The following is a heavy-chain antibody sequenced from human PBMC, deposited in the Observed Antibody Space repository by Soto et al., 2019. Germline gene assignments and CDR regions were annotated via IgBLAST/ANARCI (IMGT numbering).Heavy chain of an antibody. Sequence: PGGSLRLSCAASGFTFSSYAMHWVRQAPGKGLEWVAVISYDGSNKYYADSVKGRFTISSDNSKNTLYLQMNSLRAEDTAVYYCARDTLTSDYYGSGSYRRGYYGMDVWGQGTTVTVSS. CDR1: GFTFSSYA. CDR2: ISYDGSNK. D-gene: IGHD3-10*01. CDR3: ARDTLTSDYYGSGSYRRGYYGMDV. V-gene: IGHV3-30-3*01. J-gene: IGHJ6*02.